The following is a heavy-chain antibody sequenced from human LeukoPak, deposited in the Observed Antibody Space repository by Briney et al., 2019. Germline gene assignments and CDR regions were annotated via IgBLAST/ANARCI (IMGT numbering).Heavy chain of an antibody. V-gene: IGHV3-66*01. J-gene: IGHJ6*02. CDR1: GFIVSSEY. CDR2: IYSGGAT. CDR3: ARAAFASSWYEGGLDV. Sequence: GGSLRLSSTVSGFIVSSEYMSWVRQAPGKGLEWVAVIYSGGATYYAGSVKGRFTISRDNSKNTLYLQINSLGAEDRAVYYCARAAFASSWYEGGLDVWGQGTTVTVSS. D-gene: IGHD6-13*01.